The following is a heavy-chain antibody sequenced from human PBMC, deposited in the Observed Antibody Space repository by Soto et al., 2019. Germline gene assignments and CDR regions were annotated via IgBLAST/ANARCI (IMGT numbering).Heavy chain of an antibody. V-gene: IGHV3-9*01. Sequence: GGSLRLSCAASGFTFDDYAMHWVRQAPGKGLEWVSGISWNSGSIGYADSVKGRFTISRDNAKNSLYLQMNSLRAADTALYNCAKDTYGDYGKGYFDYWGQGTLVTGSS. CDR3: AKDTYGDYGKGYFDY. D-gene: IGHD4-17*01. CDR2: ISWNSGSI. CDR1: GFTFDDYA. J-gene: IGHJ4*02.